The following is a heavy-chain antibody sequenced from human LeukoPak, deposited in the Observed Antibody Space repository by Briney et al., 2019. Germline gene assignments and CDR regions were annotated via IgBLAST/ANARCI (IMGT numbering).Heavy chain of an antibody. CDR2: INPNSGAT. V-gene: IGHV1-2*02. CDR3: ARDAYSGIDKSYHFDS. D-gene: IGHD2-21*01. J-gene: IGHJ4*02. CDR1: TYTFTGYY. Sequence: ASVKVSCKASTYTFTGYYMHWVRQAPGQGLEWMGWINPNSGATNYAQRFQGRVTMTRDTSISTGYMELSRLGSDDTAVYYCARDAYSGIDKSYHFDSWGQGTPVTVSS.